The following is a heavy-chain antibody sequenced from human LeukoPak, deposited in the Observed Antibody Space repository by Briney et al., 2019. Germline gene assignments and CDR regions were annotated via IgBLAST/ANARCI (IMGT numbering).Heavy chain of an antibody. CDR2: INPSGGST. CDR1: GYTFTSYY. CDR3: ARGLDIGYDYVQADRSEAFDI. J-gene: IGHJ3*02. Sequence: GASVKVSCKASGYTFTSYYMHWVRQAPGQGLEWMGIINPSGGSTSYAQKFQGRVTMTRDTSTSTVYMELSSLRSEDTAVYYCARGLDIGYDYVQADRSEAFDIWGQGTMVTVSS. D-gene: IGHD3-16*01. V-gene: IGHV1-46*01.